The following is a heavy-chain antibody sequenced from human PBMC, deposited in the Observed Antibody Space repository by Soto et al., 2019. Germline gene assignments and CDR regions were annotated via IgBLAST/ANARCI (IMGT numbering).Heavy chain of an antibody. CDR1: GGSFSGYY. CDR3: ARVGVPAANGLYYYYGMDV. D-gene: IGHD2-2*01. CDR2: INHSGST. Sequence: SETLSLTCAVYGGSFSGYYWSWIRQPPGEGLEWIGEINHSGSTNYNPSLKSRVTISVDTSKNQFSLKLSSVTAADTAVYYCARVGVPAANGLYYYYGMDVWGQGTTVTSP. V-gene: IGHV4-34*01. J-gene: IGHJ6*02.